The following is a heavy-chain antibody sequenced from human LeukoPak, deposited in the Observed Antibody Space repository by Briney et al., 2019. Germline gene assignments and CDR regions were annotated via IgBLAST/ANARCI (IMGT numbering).Heavy chain of an antibody. CDR2: IYYSGST. V-gene: IGHV4-59*11. CDR3: ARGDDILTGPWYFDY. CDR1: GGSISSHY. Sequence: SETLSLTCTVSGGSISSHYWSWIRQPPGKGLEWIGYIYYSGSTNYNPSLKSRVTISVDTSKNQFSLKLSSVTAADTAVYYCARGDDILTGPWYFDYWGQGTLVTVSS. J-gene: IGHJ4*02. D-gene: IGHD3-9*01.